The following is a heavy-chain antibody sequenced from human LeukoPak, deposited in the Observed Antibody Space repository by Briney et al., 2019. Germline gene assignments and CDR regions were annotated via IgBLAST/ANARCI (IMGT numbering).Heavy chain of an antibody. Sequence: GGSLRLSCAASGFTFSSYAMSWVRQAPGKGLEWVSAVSGSGGRTYYADSVKGRFTISRDNSMDTLYLQMNSLRADDTAVYYCAKGARWELPLDYWGQGTLVTVSS. D-gene: IGHD1-26*01. CDR2: VSGSGGRT. V-gene: IGHV3-23*01. CDR1: GFTFSSYA. J-gene: IGHJ4*02. CDR3: AKGARWELPLDY.